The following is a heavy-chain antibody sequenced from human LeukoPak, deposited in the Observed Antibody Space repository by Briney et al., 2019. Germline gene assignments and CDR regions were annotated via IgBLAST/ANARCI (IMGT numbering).Heavy chain of an antibody. D-gene: IGHD6-19*01. CDR2: IYYSGST. J-gene: IGHJ4*02. Sequence: PSETLSLTCTVSGGSISSSSYYWGWIRQPPGKGLEWIGSIYYSGSTYYNPPLKSRVTISVDTSKNQFSLKLSSVTAADTAVYYCARHAPGIAVAGIYYWGQGTLVTVSS. V-gene: IGHV4-39*01. CDR3: ARHAPGIAVAGIYY. CDR1: GGSISSSSYY.